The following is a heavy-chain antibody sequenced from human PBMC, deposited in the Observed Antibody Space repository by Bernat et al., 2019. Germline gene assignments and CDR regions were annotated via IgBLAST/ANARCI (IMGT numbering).Heavy chain of an antibody. Sequence: EVQLVETGGGLIQPGGSLRLSCAASGFTVSSNYMSWVRQAPGKGLEWVSVIYSGGSTYYADSVKGRFTISRDNSKNTLYLQMNSLRAEDTAVYYCARDDTTVKGYYWGQGTLVTVSA. J-gene: IGHJ4*02. V-gene: IGHV3-53*02. CDR3: ARDDTTVKGYY. D-gene: IGHD4-17*01. CDR1: GFTVSSNY. CDR2: IYSGGST.